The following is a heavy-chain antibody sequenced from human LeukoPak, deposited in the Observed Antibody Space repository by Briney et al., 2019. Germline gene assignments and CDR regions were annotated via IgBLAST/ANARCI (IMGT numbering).Heavy chain of an antibody. CDR2: ISSSSSYI. CDR1: GFTFSSYS. J-gene: IGHJ5*02. V-gene: IGHV3-21*01. D-gene: IGHD3-22*01. Sequence: GGSLRLSCAASGFTFSSYSMNWVRQAPGKGLEWVSSISSSSSYIYYADSVKGRFTISRDNAKNSLYLQMNSLRAEDTAVYYCARDPLTTYYYDSSGNHADWFDPWGQGTLVTVSS. CDR3: ARDPLTTYYYDSSGNHADWFDP.